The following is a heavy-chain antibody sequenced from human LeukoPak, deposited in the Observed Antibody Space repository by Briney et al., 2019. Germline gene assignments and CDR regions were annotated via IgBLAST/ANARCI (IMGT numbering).Heavy chain of an antibody. V-gene: IGHV3-48*04. Sequence: GGSLRLSCAASGFTFSSYTMNWVRQAPGKGLEWISYIGDSGSTKYYADSVKGRFTISRDNAKNSLFLQMNSLRAEDTAVYYCAKTLYYSDSSGYAYWGQGTLVTVSS. CDR3: AKTLYYSDSSGYAY. CDR2: IGDSGSTK. D-gene: IGHD3-22*01. CDR1: GFTFSSYT. J-gene: IGHJ4*02.